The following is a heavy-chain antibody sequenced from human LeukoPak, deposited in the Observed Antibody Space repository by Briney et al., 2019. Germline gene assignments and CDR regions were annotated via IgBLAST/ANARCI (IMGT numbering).Heavy chain of an antibody. Sequence: PSETLSLTCTVSGGSISSYYWSWIRQPPGKGLEWIGYIYYSGSTNYNPSLKSRVTISVDTSKNQFSLKLSSVTAADTAIYYCARVGYPTQRRVLSAVTIPTAGAFDVWGQGTLVTVPS. V-gene: IGHV4-59*12. CDR3: ARVGYPTQRRVLSAVTIPTAGAFDV. D-gene: IGHD4-17*01. CDR2: IYYSGST. J-gene: IGHJ3*01. CDR1: GGSISSYY.